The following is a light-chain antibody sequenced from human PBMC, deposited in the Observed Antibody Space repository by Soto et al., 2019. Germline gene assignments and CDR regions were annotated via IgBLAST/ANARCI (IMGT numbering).Light chain of an antibody. J-gene: IGKJ3*01. CDR3: QEYNSYSRFT. V-gene: IGKV1-5*03. CDR1: QNINNW. CDR2: KAS. Sequence: DIQMTQSPSTLSASVGDRVAITCRASQNINNWLAWYQQKPGKAPKLLIYKASSLESEVPSRFSGSGSGTEFTLTINCLQPDDFATYYCQEYNSYSRFTFGPGTKVDV.